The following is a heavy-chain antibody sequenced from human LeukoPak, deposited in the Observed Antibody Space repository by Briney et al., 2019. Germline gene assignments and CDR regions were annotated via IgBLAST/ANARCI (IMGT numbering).Heavy chain of an antibody. D-gene: IGHD2-15*01. V-gene: IGHV4-59*08. Sequence: SETLSLTCAVSGGSISGWYWSWIRQPPGKGLEWIGHIYDSGTTNYNPSLKSRVTMSVDSSKNQFSLKLTSVTAADTAVYYCARVAGVEVAPATSYWGQGTLVTVSS. CDR3: ARVAGVEVAPATSY. CDR2: IYDSGTT. CDR1: GGSISGWY. J-gene: IGHJ4*02.